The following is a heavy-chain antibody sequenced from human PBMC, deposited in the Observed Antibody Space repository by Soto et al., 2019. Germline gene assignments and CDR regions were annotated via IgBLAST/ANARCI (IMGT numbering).Heavy chain of an antibody. Sequence: LRLSCAASGFTFSTFWMTWVRQAPGRGLEWVANIKQDGSEKYYVDSLKGRFTISRDNAKNSLYLQMDSLRAEDTAVYYCARVYDYLWGSYRYPSIFDYWGQGTLVTVSS. J-gene: IGHJ4*02. CDR2: IKQDGSEK. V-gene: IGHV3-7*03. CDR3: ARVYDYLWGSYRYPSIFDY. D-gene: IGHD3-16*02. CDR1: GFTFSTFW.